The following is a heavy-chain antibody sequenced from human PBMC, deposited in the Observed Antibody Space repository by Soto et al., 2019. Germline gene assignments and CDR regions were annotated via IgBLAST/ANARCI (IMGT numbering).Heavy chain of an antibody. D-gene: IGHD3-3*01. V-gene: IGHV3-30*18. CDR2: ISYDGSNK. CDR3: AKMIFGVVILAGALDI. J-gene: IGHJ3*02. Sequence: QVQLVESGGGVVQPGRSLRLSCAASGFTFSSYGMHWVRQAPGKGLEWVAVISYDGSNKYYADSVKGRFTISRDNSKNTLYLQMNSLRAEDTAVYYCAKMIFGVVILAGALDIWGQVTMVTVSS. CDR1: GFTFSSYG.